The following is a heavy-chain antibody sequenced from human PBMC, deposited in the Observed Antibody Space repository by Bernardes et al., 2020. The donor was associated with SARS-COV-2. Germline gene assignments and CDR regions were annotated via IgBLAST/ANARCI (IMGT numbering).Heavy chain of an antibody. CDR3: AKVYDFWSVNYAFDI. J-gene: IGHJ3*02. CDR1: GFTFSTYA. D-gene: IGHD3-3*01. V-gene: IGHV3-64D*06. Sequence: GGSLRLSCSASGFTFSTYAMHWVRQAPGKGLEYVSAISNSGENTYYADSVKGRSTISRDNSKNTLYLQMSSLRAEDTAVYYCAKVYDFWSVNYAFDIWGQGTMVTVSS. CDR2: ISNSGENT.